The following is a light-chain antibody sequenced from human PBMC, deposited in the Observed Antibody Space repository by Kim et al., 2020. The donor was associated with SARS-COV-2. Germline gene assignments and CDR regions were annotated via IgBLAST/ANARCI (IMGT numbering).Light chain of an antibody. CDR3: QQYGSSPIT. V-gene: IGKV3-20*01. Sequence: EIVLTQSPGTLSLSPAERATLSCRASQSVSSSYLAWFQQKPGQTPRLLIYGASNRATGVPYRFSGSWSGTDFTLTISRLEPEDFAVYYCQQYGSSPITFGQGTRLEIK. J-gene: IGKJ5*01. CDR2: GAS. CDR1: QSVSSSY.